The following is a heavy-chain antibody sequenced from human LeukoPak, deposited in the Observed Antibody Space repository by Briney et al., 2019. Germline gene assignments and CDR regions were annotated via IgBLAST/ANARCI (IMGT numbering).Heavy chain of an antibody. V-gene: IGHV4-39*01. CDR1: GGSISSSSYY. CDR2: IYYSGST. Sequence: SETLSLTCTVSGGSISSSSYYWGWIRQPPGKGLEWIGSIYYSGSTYYNPSLKSRVTISVDTSKNQFSLKVRFVTAADTAVYYCARRNDPYGLDVWGPGTTVTVSS. J-gene: IGHJ6*02. D-gene: IGHD1-1*01. CDR3: ARRNDPYGLDV.